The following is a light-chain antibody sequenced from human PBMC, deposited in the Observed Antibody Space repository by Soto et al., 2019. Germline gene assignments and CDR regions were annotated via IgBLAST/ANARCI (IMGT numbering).Light chain of an antibody. Sequence: EIVLTQSPGTLPLSPGERATLSCRASQSVSSSYLAWYQQKPGQAPRLLIYDPSSRATGIPDRFSGSGSGTDFTLTISRLEPEDFAVYYCQQYASSPITFGQGTRLEIK. CDR3: QQYASSPIT. CDR2: DPS. CDR1: QSVSSSY. J-gene: IGKJ5*01. V-gene: IGKV3-20*01.